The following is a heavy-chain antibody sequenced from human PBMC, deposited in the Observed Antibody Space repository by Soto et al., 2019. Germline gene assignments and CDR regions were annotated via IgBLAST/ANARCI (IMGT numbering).Heavy chain of an antibody. V-gene: IGHV1-69*01. CDR2: IIPIFGTA. J-gene: IGHJ6*02. D-gene: IGHD2-15*01. CDR1: GGTFSSYA. Sequence: QVQLVQSGAEVKKPGSSVKVSCKASGGTFSSYAISWVRQAPGQGLEWMGGIIPIFGTANYAQKFQGRVTITADESTSTAYMELSSLRSEDTAVYYRARDHPTLPYYYYYGMDVWGQGTTVTVSS. CDR3: ARDHPTLPYYYYYGMDV.